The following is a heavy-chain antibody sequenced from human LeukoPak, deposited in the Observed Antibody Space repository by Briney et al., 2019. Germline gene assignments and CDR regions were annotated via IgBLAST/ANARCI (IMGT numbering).Heavy chain of an antibody. V-gene: IGHV4-59*08. D-gene: IGHD3-10*01. CDR1: GGSISSYY. Sequence: SETLSLTCTVSGGSISSYYWSWIRQPPGKGLEWIGYIYYSGSTNYNPPLKSRVTISVDTSKNQFSLKLSSVTAADTAVYYCARPPGSGSYYTWYFDLWGRGTLVTVSS. CDR2: IYYSGST. J-gene: IGHJ2*01. CDR3: ARPPGSGSYYTWYFDL.